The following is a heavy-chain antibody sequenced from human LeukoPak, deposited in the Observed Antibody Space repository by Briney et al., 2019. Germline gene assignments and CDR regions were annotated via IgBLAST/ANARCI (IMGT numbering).Heavy chain of an antibody. J-gene: IGHJ4*02. V-gene: IGHV1-2*02. CDR3: ARTTYSSSWYEGY. Sequence: ASVKVSCKASGYTFSCFYIHWVRQAPGQGLEWMGWINPNSGGTNYAQKFQGRVTMTRDTSISTAYMELSRLRSDDTAVYYCARTTYSSSWYEGYWGQGTLVTVSS. CDR2: INPNSGGT. D-gene: IGHD6-13*01. CDR1: GYTFSCFY.